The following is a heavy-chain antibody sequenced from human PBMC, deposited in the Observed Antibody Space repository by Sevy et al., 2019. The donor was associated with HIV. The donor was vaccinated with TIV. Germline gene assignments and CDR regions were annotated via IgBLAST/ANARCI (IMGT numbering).Heavy chain of an antibody. CDR3: ARHRLNWGRRRGLNAFDI. CDR1: GGSFSGYY. V-gene: IGHV4-34*01. D-gene: IGHD7-27*01. J-gene: IGHJ3*02. Sequence: SETLSLTCAVHGGSFSGYYWNWIRQPPGKGLEWIGEINHSGSTNYNPSLKSRVTISVDTSKNQFSLKLSSVTAADTAVYYCARHRLNWGRRRGLNAFDIWGQGTMVTVSS. CDR2: INHSGST.